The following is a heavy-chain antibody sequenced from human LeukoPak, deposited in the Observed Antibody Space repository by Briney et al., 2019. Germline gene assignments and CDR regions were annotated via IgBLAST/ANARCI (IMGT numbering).Heavy chain of an antibody. V-gene: IGHV3-21*01. CDR3: ARDARFYGSGSYPSPYYMDV. D-gene: IGHD3-10*01. CDR2: ISSSSSYI. J-gene: IGHJ6*03. CDR1: GFTFSSYS. Sequence: GGSLRLSCAASGFTFSSYSMTWVRQAPGKGLEWVSSISSSSSYIYYADSVKGRFTISRDNAKNSLYLQMNSLRAEDTAVYYCARDARFYGSGSYPSPYYMDVWGKGTTVTVSS.